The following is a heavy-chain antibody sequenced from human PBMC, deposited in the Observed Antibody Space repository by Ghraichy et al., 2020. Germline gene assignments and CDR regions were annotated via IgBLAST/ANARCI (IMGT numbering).Heavy chain of an antibody. V-gene: IGHV4-59*01. D-gene: IGHD3-9*01. CDR1: GGSIRRYY. Sequence: SETLSLTCTVSGGSIRRYYWSWIRQSPGKGLEWIGYISYSGSPNYNPSLRGRVTMSIDTSQNQFSLWLSSVTAADTALYYCAAGDILTGYYEAFDYLGQGALVTVSS. CDR3: AAGDILTGYYEAFDY. J-gene: IGHJ4*02. CDR2: ISYSGSP.